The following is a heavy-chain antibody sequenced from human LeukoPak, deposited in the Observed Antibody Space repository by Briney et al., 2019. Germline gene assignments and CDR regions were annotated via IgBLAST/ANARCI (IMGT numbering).Heavy chain of an antibody. J-gene: IGHJ3*02. Sequence: ASVKVSCKASGYTFTSYGISWVRQAPGQGLEWMGWISAYNGNTNYAQKFQERVTITRDMSTSTAYMELSSLRSEDTAVYYCAAPSGRTNDAFDIWGQGTMVTVSS. D-gene: IGHD3-10*01. CDR1: GYTFTSYG. V-gene: IGHV1-18*01. CDR2: ISAYNGNT. CDR3: AAPSGRTNDAFDI.